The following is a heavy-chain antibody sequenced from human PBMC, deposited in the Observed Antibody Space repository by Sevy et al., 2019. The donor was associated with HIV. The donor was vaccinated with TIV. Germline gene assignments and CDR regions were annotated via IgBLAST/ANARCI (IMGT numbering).Heavy chain of an antibody. Sequence: GGSLRLSCTASGFSFNMYWMSWVRQAPGQGLEWVAHIKRDGSEKYYVDSVRGRFTISRDNAKNSLYLQMNSLRAEDTAVYYGARDCSSTSCLWGLDVWGQRTTVTVSS. CDR1: GFSFNMYW. J-gene: IGHJ6*02. V-gene: IGHV3-7*03. CDR3: ARDCSSTSCLWGLDV. D-gene: IGHD2-2*01. CDR2: IKRDGSEK.